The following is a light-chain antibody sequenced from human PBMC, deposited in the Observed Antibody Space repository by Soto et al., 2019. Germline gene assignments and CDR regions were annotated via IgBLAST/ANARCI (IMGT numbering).Light chain of an antibody. CDR3: QQYGSSPQT. J-gene: IGKJ1*01. CDR1: QSVRSSY. CDR2: GAS. V-gene: IGKV3-20*01. Sequence: IGLTQSPGTLSLSPGERATLSCRASQSVRSSYLAWNQQKPGQAPRLLIYGASSRATGIPDRFSGSGSGTDFTLTISRLEPEDFAVYYCQQYGSSPQTFGQGTKVDIK.